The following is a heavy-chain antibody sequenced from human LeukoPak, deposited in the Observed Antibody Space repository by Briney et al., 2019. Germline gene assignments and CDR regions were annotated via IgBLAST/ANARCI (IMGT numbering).Heavy chain of an antibody. J-gene: IGHJ5*02. Sequence: ASVKVSCKASGYTFTSYDINWVRQATGQGLEWMGWMNPNSGNTGYAQKFQGRVTITTEESTSTVYMELSSLRSEDTAVYYCARVWGSCSGTSCYSGWFDPWGQGTLVTVFS. D-gene: IGHD2-15*01. CDR3: ARVWGSCSGTSCYSGWFDP. CDR2: MNPNSGNT. CDR1: GYTFTSYD. V-gene: IGHV1-8*01.